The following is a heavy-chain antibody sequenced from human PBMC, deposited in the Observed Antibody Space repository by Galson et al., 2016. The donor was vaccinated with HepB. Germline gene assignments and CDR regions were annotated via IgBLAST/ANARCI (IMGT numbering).Heavy chain of an antibody. D-gene: IGHD3-3*01. CDR3: AADMASGDDFWWFDH. CDR2: IVVGSGKT. J-gene: IGHJ5*02. Sequence: SVKVSCKASGFSNSYSVVQWVRQARGQRLEWIGCIVVGSGKTDYAEKFRERVTISRDMSTSRDMSTTTVYMEVSSLRSEDTAVYYCAADMASGDDFWWFDHWGQGTQVTVSS. V-gene: IGHV1-58*01. CDR1: GFSNSYSV.